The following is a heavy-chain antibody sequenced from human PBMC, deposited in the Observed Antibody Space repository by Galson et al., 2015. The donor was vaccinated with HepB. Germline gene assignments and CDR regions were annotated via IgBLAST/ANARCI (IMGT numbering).Heavy chain of an antibody. J-gene: IGHJ4*02. CDR2: IIPIFGSA. CDR1: GYTLTELS. V-gene: IGHV1-69*13. CDR3: ARQYDTSGYYPY. D-gene: IGHD3-22*01. Sequence: SVKVSCKVSGYTLTELSMHWVRQAPGQGLEWMGGIIPIFGSANYAQKFQGRVTITADESTSTTYMELRRLRSEDTAVYYCARQYDTSGYYPYWGQGTLVTVSS.